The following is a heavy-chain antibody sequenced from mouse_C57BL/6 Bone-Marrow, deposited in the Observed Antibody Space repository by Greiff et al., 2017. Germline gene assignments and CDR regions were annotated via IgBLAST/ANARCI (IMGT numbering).Heavy chain of an antibody. V-gene: IGHV1-82*01. CDR1: GYAFSSSW. CDR3: ARDLTGRFAY. D-gene: IGHD4-1*01. CDR2: IYPGDGDT. Sequence: VQLQQSGPELVKPGASVKISCKASGYAFSSSWMNWVKQRPGKGLEWIGRIYPGDGDTNYNGKFKGKAKLTADKSSSTAYMQLSSLTSEDSAVYFWARDLTGRFAYWGQGTLVTVSA. J-gene: IGHJ3*01.